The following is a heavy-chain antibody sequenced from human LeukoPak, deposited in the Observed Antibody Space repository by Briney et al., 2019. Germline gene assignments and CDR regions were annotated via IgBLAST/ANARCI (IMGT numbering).Heavy chain of an antibody. CDR1: GGSFSGYY. CDR3: ARGRNRMVRGVFYYYGMDV. V-gene: IGHV4-34*01. Sequence: PSETLSLTCAVYGGSFSGYYWSWIRQPPGKGLEWIGEINHSGSTNYNPSLKSRVTISVDTSKNQFPLKLSSVTAADTAVYYCARGRNRMVRGVFYYYGMDVWGQGTAVTVSS. D-gene: IGHD3-10*01. CDR2: INHSGST. J-gene: IGHJ6*02.